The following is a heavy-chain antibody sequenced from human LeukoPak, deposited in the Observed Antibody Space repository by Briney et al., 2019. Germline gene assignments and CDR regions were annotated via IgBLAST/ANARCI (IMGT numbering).Heavy chain of an antibody. Sequence: EASVKVSCKASGGTFSSYAISWVRQAPGQGLEWMGGIIPIFGTANYAQKFQGRVTITADKSTSTAYMELSSLRSEDTAVYYCARDWRYYDSSGYYPGLDYWGQGTLVTVSS. D-gene: IGHD3-22*01. V-gene: IGHV1-69*06. CDR1: GGTFSSYA. CDR3: ARDWRYYDSSGYYPGLDY. J-gene: IGHJ4*02. CDR2: IIPIFGTA.